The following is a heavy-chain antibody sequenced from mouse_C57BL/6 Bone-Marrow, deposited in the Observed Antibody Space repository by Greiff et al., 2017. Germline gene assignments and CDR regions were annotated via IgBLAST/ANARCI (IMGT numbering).Heavy chain of an antibody. J-gene: IGHJ1*03. CDR3: ARSRQLRLRYFDV. Sequence: QVQLQQSGAELARPGASVKLSCKASGYTFTSYGISWVKQRTGQGLEWIGEIYPRSGNTYYNGKFKGKATLTADKSSSTAYMELRSLTSEDSAVYFCARSRQLRLRYFDVWGTGTTVTVSS. V-gene: IGHV1-81*01. D-gene: IGHD3-2*02. CDR1: GYTFTSYG. CDR2: IYPRSGNT.